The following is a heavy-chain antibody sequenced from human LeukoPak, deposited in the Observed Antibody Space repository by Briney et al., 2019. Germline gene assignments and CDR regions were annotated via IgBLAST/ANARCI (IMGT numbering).Heavy chain of an antibody. J-gene: IGHJ3*02. Sequence: TSSETLSLTCTVSGGSISSSSYYWGWIRQPPGKGLEWIGSIYYSGSTSYNPSLKSRVTISVDTSKNQFSLKLSSVTAADTAVYYCARQEYILTGYPSDAFDIWGQGAMVTVSS. D-gene: IGHD3-9*01. CDR2: IYYSGST. CDR3: ARQEYILTGYPSDAFDI. V-gene: IGHV4-39*07. CDR1: GGSISSSSYY.